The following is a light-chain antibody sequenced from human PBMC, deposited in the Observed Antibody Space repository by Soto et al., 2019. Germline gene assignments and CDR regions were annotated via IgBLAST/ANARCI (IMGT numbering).Light chain of an antibody. CDR2: AAS. CDR3: QQSFSTRWT. CDR1: HDISRY. Sequence: DVQMTQSPSSLSASVGDRVAINCRASHDISRYLHWYQHKPGKAPQLLIYAASRLQSGVPSRFSGSGSGTDFTLTISSLQPEDSATYYCQQSFSTRWTFGQGTKVEIK. V-gene: IGKV1-39*01. J-gene: IGKJ1*01.